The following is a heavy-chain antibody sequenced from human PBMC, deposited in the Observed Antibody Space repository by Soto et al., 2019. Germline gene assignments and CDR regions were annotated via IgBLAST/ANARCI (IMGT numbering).Heavy chain of an antibody. CDR3: ARGRWLQFRLFDY. V-gene: IGHV4-34*01. J-gene: IGHJ4*02. Sequence: SETLSLTCAVYGGSFSGYYWSWIRQPPGKGLEWIGEINHSGSTNYNPSLKSRVTISVDTSKNQFSLKLSSVTAADTAVYYCARGRWLQFRLFDYWGQGTLVTVSS. CDR1: GGSFSGYY. CDR2: INHSGST. D-gene: IGHD5-12*01.